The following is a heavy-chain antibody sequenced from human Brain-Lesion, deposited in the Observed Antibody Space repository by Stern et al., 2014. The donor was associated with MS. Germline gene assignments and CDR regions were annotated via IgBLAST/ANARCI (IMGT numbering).Heavy chain of an antibody. CDR1: GYIFTGYY. Sequence: QMQLVQSGAEVKKPGASVKVSCKTSGYIFTGYYIHLVRQAPGQGLEWMAWVHLKTGGTKYAQKFPGRVTMSTDTSIITAYVELSSLTSDDTAVYYCARVQRGITIFGVVTDYYYLGMDVWGQGTTVTVSS. V-gene: IGHV1-2*02. CDR2: VHLKTGGT. D-gene: IGHD3-3*01. CDR3: ARVQRGITIFGVVTDYYYLGMDV. J-gene: IGHJ6*02.